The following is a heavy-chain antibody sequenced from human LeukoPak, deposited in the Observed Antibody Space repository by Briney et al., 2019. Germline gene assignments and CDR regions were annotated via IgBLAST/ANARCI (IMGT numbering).Heavy chain of an antibody. V-gene: IGHV3-23*01. CDR1: GFTFSSYA. Sequence: GGSLRLSCAASGFTFSSYAMSWVRQAPGKGLEWVSAISGSGGSTYYADSVKGRFTISRDNSKNTLYLQMNSLRAEDTAVYYCAKDRGSDCSSTSCYVFANWFDPWGQGTLVTVS. D-gene: IGHD2-2*01. CDR3: AKDRGSDCSSTSCYVFANWFDP. J-gene: IGHJ5*02. CDR2: ISGSGGST.